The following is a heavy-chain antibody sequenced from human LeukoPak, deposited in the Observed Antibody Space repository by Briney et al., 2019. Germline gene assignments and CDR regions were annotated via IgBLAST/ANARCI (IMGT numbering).Heavy chain of an antibody. CDR3: ARTYDSSGYFPLYFDY. CDR1: GYTFTSYG. D-gene: IGHD3-22*01. J-gene: IGHJ4*02. Sequence: ASVKVSCKASGYTFTSYGISRVRQAPGQGLEWMGWISAYNGNTNYAQKLQGRVTMTTDTSTSTAYMELRSLRSDDTAVYYCARTYDSSGYFPLYFDYWGQGTLVTVSS. CDR2: ISAYNGNT. V-gene: IGHV1-18*01.